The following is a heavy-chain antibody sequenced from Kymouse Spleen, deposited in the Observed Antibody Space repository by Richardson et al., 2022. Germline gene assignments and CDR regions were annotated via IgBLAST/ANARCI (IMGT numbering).Heavy chain of an antibody. CDR3: ARQALWFGEPHFDY. CDR1: GGSISSSSYY. Sequence: QLQLQESGPGLVKPSETLSLTCTVSGGSISSSSYYWGWIRQPPGKGLEWIGSIYYSGSTYYNPSLKSRVTISVDTSKNQFSLKLSSVTAADTAVYYCARQALWFGEPHFDYWGQGTLVTVSS. J-gene: IGHJ4*02. CDR2: IYYSGST. V-gene: IGHV4-39*01. D-gene: IGHD3-10*01.